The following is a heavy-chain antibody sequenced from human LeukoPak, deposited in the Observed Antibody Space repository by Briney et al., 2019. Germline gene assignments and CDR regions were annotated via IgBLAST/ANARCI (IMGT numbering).Heavy chain of an antibody. CDR3: ARDSSLLH. Sequence: GGSLRLSCSASGFTFSTYWMSWVRQAPGKGLEWVAVISYDGSNKYYADSVKGRFTISRDNSKNTLYLQMDSLRAEDTAVYYCARDSSLLHWGQGTLVTVSS. V-gene: IGHV3-30-3*01. CDR2: ISYDGSNK. J-gene: IGHJ4*02. CDR1: GFTFSTYW. D-gene: IGHD2/OR15-2a*01.